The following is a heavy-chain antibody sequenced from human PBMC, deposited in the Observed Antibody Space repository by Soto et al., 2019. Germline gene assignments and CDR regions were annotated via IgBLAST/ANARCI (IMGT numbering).Heavy chain of an antibody. Sequence: GASVKVSCKASGYTFTSYAMHWVRQAPGQRLEWMGWINAGNGNTKYSQKFQGRVTITRDTSASTAYMELSSLRSEDTAVYYCARDSGPWVVPAAIFGYWGQGTLVTVSS. J-gene: IGHJ4*02. CDR2: INAGNGNT. CDR3: ARDSGPWVVPAAIFGY. CDR1: GYTFTSYA. D-gene: IGHD2-2*01. V-gene: IGHV1-3*01.